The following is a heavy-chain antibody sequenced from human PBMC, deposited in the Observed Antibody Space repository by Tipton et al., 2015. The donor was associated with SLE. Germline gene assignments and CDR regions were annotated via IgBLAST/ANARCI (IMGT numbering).Heavy chain of an antibody. J-gene: IGHJ6*03. CDR2: ITAGNGNT. V-gene: IGHV1-3*01. D-gene: IGHD6-19*01. CDR1: GYTLTSFA. Sequence: QSGPEVKKPGASVKVSCKASGYTLTSFAIHWVRQDPGQRLEWMGWITAGNGNTKYSRKFQDRLAITRDTSASTAYMELSSLRSEDTALYYCARDAGGQWLVTHYMDVWGNGTTVTVSS. CDR3: ARDAGGQWLVTHYMDV.